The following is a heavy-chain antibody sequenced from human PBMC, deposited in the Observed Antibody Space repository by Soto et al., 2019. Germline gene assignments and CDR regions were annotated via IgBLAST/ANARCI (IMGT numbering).Heavy chain of an antibody. CDR3: ARKGFGPLHGLVDV. CDR1: GGSISSYY. D-gene: IGHD3-10*01. V-gene: IGHV4-59*08. J-gene: IGHJ6*02. Sequence: QVQLQESGPGLVKPSETMSLSCTVSGGSISSYYWSWFRQSPGKRMEWIGYVHHSWGSSYNPSLQSRVAISLDTSKIQFSLKVTSVTATDTAVYYCARKGFGPLHGLVDVWGQGTTVTVSS. CDR2: VHHSWGS.